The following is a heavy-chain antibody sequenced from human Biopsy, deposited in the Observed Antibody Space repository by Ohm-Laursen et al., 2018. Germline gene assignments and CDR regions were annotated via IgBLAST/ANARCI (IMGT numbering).Heavy chain of an antibody. CDR3: ARGNGPSA. V-gene: IGHV3-7*04. Sequence: SLRLSCAAPGITFNRDWMSWVRQALGKGLEWVAIIREHGNEEFYVDSVKGRFTISGDNARNSVYLQMNSLRAEDTAIYYCARGNGPSAWGQGTLVTVSS. D-gene: IGHD4-11*01. CDR2: IREHGNEE. J-gene: IGHJ5*02. CDR1: GITFNRDW.